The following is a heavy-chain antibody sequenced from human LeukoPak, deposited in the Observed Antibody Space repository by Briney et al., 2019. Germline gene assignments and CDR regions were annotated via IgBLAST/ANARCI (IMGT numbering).Heavy chain of an antibody. Sequence: SETPSLTCAVYGGSFSGYYWSWIRQPPGQGLEWIGEINHSGSTNYNPSLKSRVTISVDTSKNQFSLKLSSVTAADTAVYYCARGGRYYDSSGYLKSGLDYWGQGTLVTVSS. V-gene: IGHV4-34*01. CDR3: ARGGRYYDSSGYLKSGLDY. CDR2: INHSGST. D-gene: IGHD3-22*01. J-gene: IGHJ4*02. CDR1: GGSFSGYY.